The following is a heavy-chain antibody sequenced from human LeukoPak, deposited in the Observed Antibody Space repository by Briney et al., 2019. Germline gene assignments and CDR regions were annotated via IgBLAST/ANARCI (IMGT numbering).Heavy chain of an antibody. CDR3: AKALLRGQQLFTGFDY. CDR2: ISSSSSYI. V-gene: IGHV3-21*01. Sequence: PGGSLRLSCAASGFTFSSYSMNWVRQAPGKGLEWVSSISSSSSYIYYADSVKGRFTISRDNAKNSLYLQMNSLRAEDTAVYYCAKALLRGQQLFTGFDYWGQGTLVTVSS. D-gene: IGHD6-13*01. CDR1: GFTFSSYS. J-gene: IGHJ4*02.